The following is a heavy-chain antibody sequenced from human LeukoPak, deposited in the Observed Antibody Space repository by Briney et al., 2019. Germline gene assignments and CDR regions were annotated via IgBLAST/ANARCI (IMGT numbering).Heavy chain of an antibody. CDR2: IYNSGIM. V-gene: IGHV4-39*01. CDR1: GGSISSRRYY. Sequence: SETMSLTCTVSGGSISSRRYYWGWIRQPPGQGLEWIGSIYNSGIMYYDPSLKSRVTISVDTSKNQFSLNLISVTAADTAVYYCARHVGRAGDEPYFDYWGQGALVTVSS. J-gene: IGHJ4*02. D-gene: IGHD4-17*01. CDR3: ARHVGRAGDEPYFDY.